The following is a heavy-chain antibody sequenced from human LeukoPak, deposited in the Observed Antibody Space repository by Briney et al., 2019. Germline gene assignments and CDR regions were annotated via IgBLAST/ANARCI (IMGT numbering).Heavy chain of an antibody. Sequence: SVKVSCKASGGTFSSYAISWVRQAPGQGLEWMGGIIPIFGTASYAQKFQGRVTITADKSTSTAYMELSSLRSEDTAVYYCAKDRRTYSSDWHNWFDPWGQGTLVTVSS. D-gene: IGHD6-19*01. V-gene: IGHV1-69*06. CDR1: GGTFSSYA. J-gene: IGHJ5*02. CDR2: IIPIFGTA. CDR3: AKDRRTYSSDWHNWFDP.